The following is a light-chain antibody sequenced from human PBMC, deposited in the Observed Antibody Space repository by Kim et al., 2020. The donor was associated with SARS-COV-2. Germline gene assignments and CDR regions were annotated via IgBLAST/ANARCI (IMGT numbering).Light chain of an antibody. CDR1: SSNIGSKA. Sequence: GQRVTISCSESSSNIGSKAVNWYQQHPGTDPKLLIHSNNKRPSGVPDRFSGSKSGTSASLAISGLQSEDEADYYCAAWDDSLNGWVFGGGTKVTVL. CDR3: AAWDDSLNGWV. J-gene: IGLJ3*02. V-gene: IGLV1-44*01. CDR2: SNN.